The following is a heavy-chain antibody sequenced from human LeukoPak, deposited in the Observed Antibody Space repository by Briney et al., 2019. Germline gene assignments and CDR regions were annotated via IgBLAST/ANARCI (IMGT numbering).Heavy chain of an antibody. J-gene: IGHJ4*02. CDR1: GGTFMRHS. CDR3: ASGPSYSGSNEYFDS. V-gene: IGHV7-4-1*02. D-gene: IGHD1-26*01. CDR2: INTNTGNP. Sequence: ASVKVSCKASGGTFMRHSISWVRQAPGQGLEWMGWINTNTGNPTYAQDYTGRFVFSLDTSVSTTYLQISRLKAEDTAVYYCASGPSYSGSNEYFDSWGQGTLVTVSS.